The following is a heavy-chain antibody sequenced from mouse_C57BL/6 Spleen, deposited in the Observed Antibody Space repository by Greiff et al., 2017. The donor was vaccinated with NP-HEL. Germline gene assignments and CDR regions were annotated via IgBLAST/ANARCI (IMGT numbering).Heavy chain of an antibody. D-gene: IGHD1-1*01. CDR1: GYAFSSYW. Sequence: QVQLQQSGAELVKPGASVKISCKASGYAFSSYWMNWVTQRPGKGLEWIGQIYPGDGDTNYKGQFKGKATLTADKSSSTAYMQLSSLTSEESAVYCCARGTTVVEGDAMDYWGQGTSVTVSS. V-gene: IGHV1-80*01. CDR2: IYPGDGDT. CDR3: ARGTTVVEGDAMDY. J-gene: IGHJ4*01.